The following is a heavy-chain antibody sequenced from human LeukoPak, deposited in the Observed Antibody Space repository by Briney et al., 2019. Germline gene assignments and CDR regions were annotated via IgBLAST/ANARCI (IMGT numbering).Heavy chain of an antibody. V-gene: IGHV4-34*01. J-gene: IGHJ3*02. Sequence: SETLSLTCAVYGGSFSGYYWSWIRQPPGKGLEWIGEINHSGSTNYNPSLKSRVTISVDTSKNQFSLKLSSVTAADTAVYYCASTNSRGDAFDIWGQGTMVTVSS. CDR1: GGSFSGYY. D-gene: IGHD6-13*01. CDR3: ASTNSRGDAFDI. CDR2: INHSGST.